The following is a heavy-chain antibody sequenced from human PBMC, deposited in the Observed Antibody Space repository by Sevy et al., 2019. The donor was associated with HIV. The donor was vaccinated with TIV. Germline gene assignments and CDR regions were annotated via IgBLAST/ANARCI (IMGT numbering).Heavy chain of an antibody. CDR1: VFSFRDYA. Sequence: GGSLRLSCVASVFSFRDYALHWVRQGPGKGLEWVAVVSFDGGNKYYPDSVKGRFTVSRDNSKNTLFLQMDSLRGEDTAVYYCARGPYSSGLRFDYRGQGTLVTVSS. CDR2: VSFDGGNK. D-gene: IGHD6-19*01. CDR3: ARGPYSSGLRFDY. V-gene: IGHV3-30*04. J-gene: IGHJ4*02.